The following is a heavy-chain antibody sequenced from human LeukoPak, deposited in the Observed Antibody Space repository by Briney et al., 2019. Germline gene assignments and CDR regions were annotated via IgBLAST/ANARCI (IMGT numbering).Heavy chain of an antibody. CDR3: ARAESKDGGQKGAFDI. D-gene: IGHD4-23*01. Sequence: SETLSLTCTVSGGSISSGGYYWSWIRQHPGKGLEWIGYIYHSGSTYYNPSLKSRVTISVDRSKNQFSLKLSSVTAADTAVYYCARAESKDGGQKGAFDIWGQGTMVTVSS. CDR1: GGSISSGGYY. J-gene: IGHJ3*02. CDR2: IYHSGST. V-gene: IGHV4-30-2*01.